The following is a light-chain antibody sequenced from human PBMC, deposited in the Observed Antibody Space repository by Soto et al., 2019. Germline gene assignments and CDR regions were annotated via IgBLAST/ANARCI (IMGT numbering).Light chain of an antibody. CDR2: DVS. CDR3: SSYTRSSTVV. CDR1: NNDVGAYNY. J-gene: IGLJ3*02. V-gene: IGLV2-14*03. Sequence: QSVLTQPASVSGSPGQSIIISCTGSNNDVGAYNYVSWYQQHPGKAPKTMIYDVSNRPSGVSNRFSGSKSGNTASLTISGLQAEDEADYYCSSYTRSSTVVFGGGTKLTVL.